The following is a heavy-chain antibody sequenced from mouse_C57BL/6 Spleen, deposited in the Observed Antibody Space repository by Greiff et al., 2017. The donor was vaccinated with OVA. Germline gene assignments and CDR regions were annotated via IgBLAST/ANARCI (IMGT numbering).Heavy chain of an antibody. CDR3: TREGDGFYYAMDY. CDR2: LYPGNSDT. Sequence: VQLQQSGTVLARPGASVKMSCKTSGYTFTSSWMHWVKQRPGQGLEWIGALYPGNSDTSYNQKFKGKAKLTAVTSASTAYMELSSLTNEDSAVYYCTREGDGFYYAMDYWGQGTSVTVSS. CDR1: GYTFTSSW. J-gene: IGHJ4*01. V-gene: IGHV1-5*01. D-gene: IGHD3-3*01.